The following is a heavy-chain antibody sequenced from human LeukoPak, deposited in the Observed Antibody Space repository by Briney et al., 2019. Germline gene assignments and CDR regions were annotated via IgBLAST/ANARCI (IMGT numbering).Heavy chain of an antibody. Sequence: PGRSLRLSCEVSGFILSRYGMHWVRQAPGKGLEWVAFISYDGSDKYYVDSVKGRFTVSRDNSKNTLYLQMNSLRAEDTAVYYCAKKCGGDCYADAFDIWGQGTIVTVFS. CDR2: ISYDGSDK. J-gene: IGHJ3*02. V-gene: IGHV3-30*18. D-gene: IGHD2-21*02. CDR3: AKKCGGDCYADAFDI. CDR1: GFILSRYG.